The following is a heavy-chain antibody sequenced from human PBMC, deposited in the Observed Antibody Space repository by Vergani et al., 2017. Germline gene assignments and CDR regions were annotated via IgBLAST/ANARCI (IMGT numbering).Heavy chain of an antibody. CDR3: AKDTYSSGWEEEGIDY. D-gene: IGHD6-19*01. Sequence: EVQLLESGGGLVQPGGSLRLSCAASGFTFSSYAMSWVRQAPGNGLEWVSAISGSGGNTYYADSVKGRVTISRDNSKNTLYLQMNSLRAEDTAVYYCAKDTYSSGWEEEGIDYWGQGTLVTVSS. CDR2: ISGSGGNT. J-gene: IGHJ4*02. CDR1: GFTFSSYA. V-gene: IGHV3-23*01.